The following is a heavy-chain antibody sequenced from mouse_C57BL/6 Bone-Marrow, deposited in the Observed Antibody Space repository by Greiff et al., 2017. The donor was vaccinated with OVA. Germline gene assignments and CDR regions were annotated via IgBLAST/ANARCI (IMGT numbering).Heavy chain of an antibody. D-gene: IGHD2-3*01. CDR1: GYSITSDY. CDR3: AKSGIYDGYPWYFDV. J-gene: IGHJ1*03. CDR2: ISYSGST. Sequence: DVMLVESGPGLAKPSQTLSLTCSVTGYSITSDYWNWIRKFPGNKLEYMGYISYSGSTYYNPSLKSRISITRDTSKNQYYLQLNSVTTEDTATYYCAKSGIYDGYPWYFDVWGTGTTVTVSS. V-gene: IGHV3-8*01.